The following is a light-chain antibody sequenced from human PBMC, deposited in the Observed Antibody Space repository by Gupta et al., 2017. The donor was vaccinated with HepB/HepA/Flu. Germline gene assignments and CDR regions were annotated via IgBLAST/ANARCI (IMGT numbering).Light chain of an antibody. CDR1: SSDVGGYKY. CDR3: SSHTSRNTVV. V-gene: IGLV2-14*01. J-gene: IGLJ2*01. CDR2: DVN. Sequence: SALSQPDSVSGSPGQSITISCTGTSSDVGGYKYVSWYQQHPGKAPKLMIYDVNKRPAGVSNRFSGSKSGNTASLTISGLQEEDEADYYCSSHTSRNTVVFGGGTTLTVL.